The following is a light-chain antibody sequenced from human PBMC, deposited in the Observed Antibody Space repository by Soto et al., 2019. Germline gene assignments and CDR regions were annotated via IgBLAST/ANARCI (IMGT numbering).Light chain of an antibody. CDR3: CSYAGSSTYV. V-gene: IGLV2-23*01. CDR2: EGS. CDR1: SSDVGSYNL. J-gene: IGLJ1*01. Sequence: QSVLTQPASVSGSPGQSITISCTGTSSDVGSYNLVSWYQQHPGKAPKLMIYEGSKRPSGVSNRFSGSKSGSSASLTISGLPAEDEPDYYCCSYAGSSTYVFGTGTKVTVL.